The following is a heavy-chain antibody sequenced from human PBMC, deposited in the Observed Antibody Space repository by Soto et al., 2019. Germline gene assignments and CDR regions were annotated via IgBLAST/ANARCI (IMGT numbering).Heavy chain of an antibody. CDR2: ISSSSSTI. V-gene: IGHV3-48*02. D-gene: IGHD2-15*01. CDR1: GFTFSSDS. CDR3: ANIAPTDWYFDL. Sequence: PGGSLRLSCAASGFTFSSDSMNWVRQAPGKGLEWVSYISSSSSTIYYADSVKGRFTISRDNAKNSLYLQMNSLRDEDTAVYYCANIAPTDWYFDLWGRGTLVTVSS. J-gene: IGHJ2*01.